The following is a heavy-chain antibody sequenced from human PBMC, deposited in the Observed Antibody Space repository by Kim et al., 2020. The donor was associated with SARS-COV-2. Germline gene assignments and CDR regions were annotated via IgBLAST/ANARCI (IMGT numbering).Heavy chain of an antibody. CDR1: GFTFSNYG. CDR2: ISFGGVT. CDR3: AGICGTTSCSDDY. V-gene: IGHV3-23*01. Sequence: GGSLRLSCAASGFTFSNYGVSWVRQVPGKGLEWASAISFGGVTDYADSVRGRFTTSRDNPKSTVYLQMNSLRAEDTAVYYCAGICGTTSCSDDYWGQGTL. D-gene: IGHD2-2*01. J-gene: IGHJ4*02.